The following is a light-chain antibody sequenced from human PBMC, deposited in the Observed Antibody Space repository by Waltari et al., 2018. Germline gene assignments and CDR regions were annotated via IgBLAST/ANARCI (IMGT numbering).Light chain of an antibody. CDR3: TSYTSSSTWV. CDR1: RRAVGAYNH. CDR2: GVA. Sequence: QSALTQPASVSGFPGQSITISCTGARRAVGAYNHVSWYQQHPGKAPKLMIYGVANRPSGVSNRFSGSKSGNTASLTISGLQAEDEADYYCTSYTSSSTWVFGGGTKLTVL. V-gene: IGLV2-14*03. J-gene: IGLJ3*02.